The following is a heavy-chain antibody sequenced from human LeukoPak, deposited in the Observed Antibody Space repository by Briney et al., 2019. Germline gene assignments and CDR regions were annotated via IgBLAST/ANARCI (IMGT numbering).Heavy chain of an antibody. CDR2: ISAYTGIT. V-gene: IGHV1-18*01. CDR1: GYTFTSYG. Sequence: ASVKVSCKASGYTFTSYGISWVRQAPGEGLEWMGWISAYTGITNYAQKLQGRVTMTTDTSTSTAYMELRSLRSDDTAVYYCAREVSTLFDYWAREPWSPSPQ. CDR3: AREVSTLFDY. D-gene: IGHD5/OR15-5a*01. J-gene: IGHJ4*02.